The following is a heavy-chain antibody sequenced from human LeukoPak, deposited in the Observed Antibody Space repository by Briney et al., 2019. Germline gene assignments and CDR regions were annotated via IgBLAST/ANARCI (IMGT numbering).Heavy chain of an antibody. J-gene: IGHJ6*02. CDR2: IYYSGST. V-gene: IGHV4-39*07. CDR1: GDSISSSSFY. D-gene: IGHD3-3*01. Sequence: SETLSLTCTVSGDSISSSSFYWGWIRQPPGKGLEWIGSIYYSGSTYYDPSLKSRVTISVDTSKNQFSLKLSSVTAADTAVYYCARVSPSVRFLEWLIPDYYGMDVWGQGTTVTVSS. CDR3: ARVSPSVRFLEWLIPDYYGMDV.